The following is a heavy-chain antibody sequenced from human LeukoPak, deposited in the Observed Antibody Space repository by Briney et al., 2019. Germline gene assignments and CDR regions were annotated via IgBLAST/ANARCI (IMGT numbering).Heavy chain of an antibody. CDR2: ISAYNGNT. J-gene: IGHJ4*02. Sequence: ASVKVSCKASGYTFTSYGISWVRQAPGQGLEWMGWISAYNGNTNYAQKLQGRVTMTTDTSTSTAYMELRSLRSDDTAVYYCARPDPDYDILTGYYSPSYYLDYWGQGTLVTVSS. D-gene: IGHD3-9*01. CDR1: GYTFTSYG. V-gene: IGHV1-18*04. CDR3: ARPDPDYDILTGYYSPSYYLDY.